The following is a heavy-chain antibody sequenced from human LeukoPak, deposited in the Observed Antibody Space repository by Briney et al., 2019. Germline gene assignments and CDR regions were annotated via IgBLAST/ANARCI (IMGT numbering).Heavy chain of an antibody. V-gene: IGHV3-48*01. CDR2: ISSSSSTI. CDR3: ARVQYPWH. CDR1: GFTFSSYS. Sequence: GGSLRLSCAASGFTFSSYSMNWVRQAPGKGLEWVSYISSSSSTIYYADSVKGRFTISRDNAKNSLYLQMNSLRAEDTAVYYCARVQYPWHWGQGTLVTVSS. D-gene: IGHD5-24*01. J-gene: IGHJ1*01.